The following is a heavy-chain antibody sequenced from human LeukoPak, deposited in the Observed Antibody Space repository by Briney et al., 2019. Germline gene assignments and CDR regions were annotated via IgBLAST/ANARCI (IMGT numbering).Heavy chain of an antibody. J-gene: IGHJ4*02. CDR1: GFTFSSYG. D-gene: IGHD3-22*01. CDR3: AKDVDYDSSGYPDY. CDR2: ISYDGSNK. Sequence: GSLRLSCAASGFTFSSYGMHWVRQAPGKGLEWVAVISYDGSNKYYADSVKGRFTISRDNSKNTLYLQMNSLRAEDTAVYYCAKDVDYDSSGYPDYWGQGTLVTVSS. V-gene: IGHV3-30*18.